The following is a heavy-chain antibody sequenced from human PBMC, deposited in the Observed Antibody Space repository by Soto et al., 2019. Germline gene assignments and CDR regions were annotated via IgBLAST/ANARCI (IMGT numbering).Heavy chain of an antibody. CDR3: ARLDGSGSYCPRGMDV. CDR1: GGTFSSYA. CDR2: IVPNFGTA. V-gene: IGHV1-69*13. Sequence: VKVSCKASGGTFSSYAISWVRQAPGQGLEWMGGIVPNFGTANYAQKFQGRVTITADESTSTAYMELSSLRSEDTAVYYCARLDGSGSYCPRGMDVWGQGTTVTVSS. D-gene: IGHD3-10*01. J-gene: IGHJ6*02.